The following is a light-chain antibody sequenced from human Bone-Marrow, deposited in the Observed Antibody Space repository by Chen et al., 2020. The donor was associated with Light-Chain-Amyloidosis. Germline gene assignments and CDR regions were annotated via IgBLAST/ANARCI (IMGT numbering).Light chain of an antibody. CDR3: QSADSSGTDEVI. CDR2: IDT. CDR1: DLPTEY. J-gene: IGLJ2*01. Sequence: SYDLTQPPSVSVSPGQTARITCSGDDLPTEYAYWYQQKPGQAPVLVIHIDTERPSGISERFSGSSSGTTATLTISGVQAEDEADYHCQSADSSGTDEVIFGGGTKLTVL. V-gene: IGLV3-25*03.